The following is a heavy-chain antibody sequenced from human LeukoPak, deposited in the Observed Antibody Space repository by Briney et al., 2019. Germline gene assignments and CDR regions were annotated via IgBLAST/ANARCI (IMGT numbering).Heavy chain of an antibody. CDR3: ARVLRYCSGGNCYSGGLGYMDV. CDR2: ISRSGSTK. J-gene: IGHJ6*03. CDR1: GFTFRYYW. V-gene: IGHV3-11*01. D-gene: IGHD2-15*01. Sequence: GGSLRLSCAASGFTFRYYWMSWVRQAPGKGLEWVSSISRSGSTKYYADSVKGRFTISRDNAKNSLFLQMNSLRAEDTAVYYCARVLRYCSGGNCYSGGLGYMDVWGKGTTVTISS.